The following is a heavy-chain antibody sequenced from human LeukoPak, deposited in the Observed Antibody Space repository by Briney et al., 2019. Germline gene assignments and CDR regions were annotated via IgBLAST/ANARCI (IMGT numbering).Heavy chain of an antibody. Sequence: PSETPSLTCTVSGGSISSSSYYWGWIRQPPGKGLEWIGSIYYSGSTYYNPSLKSRVTISVDTSKNQFSLKLSSVTAADTAVYYCAATAMATAYWGQGTLVTVSS. J-gene: IGHJ4*02. V-gene: IGHV4-39*05. CDR3: AATAMATAY. CDR2: IYYSGST. CDR1: GGSISSSSYY. D-gene: IGHD5-18*01.